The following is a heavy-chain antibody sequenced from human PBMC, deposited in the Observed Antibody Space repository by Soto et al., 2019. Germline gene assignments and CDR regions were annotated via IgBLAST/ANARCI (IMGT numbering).Heavy chain of an antibody. D-gene: IGHD6-6*01. CDR1: GGSISSSSYY. V-gene: IGHV4-39*01. CDR2: IYYSGST. J-gene: IGHJ6*03. CDR3: ARGIAGRFAYCYYMDV. Sequence: SETLSLTCTVSGGSISSSSYYWGWIRQPPGKGLEWIGSIYYSGSTYYNPSLKSRVTISVDTSKNQFSLKLSSVTAADTAVYYCARGIAGRFAYCYYMDVWGKGTTVTVSS.